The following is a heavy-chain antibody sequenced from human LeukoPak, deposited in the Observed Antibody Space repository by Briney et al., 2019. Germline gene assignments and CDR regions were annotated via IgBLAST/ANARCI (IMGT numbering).Heavy chain of an antibody. CDR1: GFTFDDYT. D-gene: IGHD4-17*01. Sequence: PGGSLRLSCAASGFTFDDYTMHWVRQAPGKGLEWVSLISWDGSRTYYADSVKGRFTISRDNSKNSLFLQMNSLRSEDTALYYCAKDTPYGDYAIDYWGQGTLVTVSS. CDR3: AKDTPYGDYAIDY. V-gene: IGHV3-43*01. CDR2: ISWDGSRT. J-gene: IGHJ4*02.